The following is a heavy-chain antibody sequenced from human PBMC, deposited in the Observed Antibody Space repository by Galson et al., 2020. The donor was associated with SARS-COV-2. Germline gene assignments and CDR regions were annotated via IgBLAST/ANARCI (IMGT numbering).Heavy chain of an antibody. CDR1: GGTFSSYA. V-gene: IGHV1-69*13. CDR2: IIPIFGTA. Sequence: SVKVSCKASGGTFSSYAISWVQQAPGQGLEWMGGIIPIFGTANYAQKFQGRVTITADESTSTAYMELSSLRSEDTAVYYCARVARSGYYTDYYYYYMDVWGKGTTVTVSS. J-gene: IGHJ6*03. CDR3: ARVARSGYYTDYYYYYMDV. D-gene: IGHD3-3*01.